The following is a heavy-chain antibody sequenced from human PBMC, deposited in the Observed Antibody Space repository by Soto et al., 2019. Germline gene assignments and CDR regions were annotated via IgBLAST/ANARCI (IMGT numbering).Heavy chain of an antibody. J-gene: IGHJ4*02. D-gene: IGHD1-26*01. CDR1: GGSFSGYY. CDR3: ARGPNSGSYKEWFYY. Sequence: QVQLHQWGAGLLKPSETLSLTCAVYGGSFSGYYWSWIRQPPGKGLEWLGEINHSGSTNYNPSLNSRVIISVDTSKNQFSLKLSSVTAADTAVYYCARGPNSGSYKEWFYYWGKGTLVTVS. V-gene: IGHV4-34*01. CDR2: INHSGST.